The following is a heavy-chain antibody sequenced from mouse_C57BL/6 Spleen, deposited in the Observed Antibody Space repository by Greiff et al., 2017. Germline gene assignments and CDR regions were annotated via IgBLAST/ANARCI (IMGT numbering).Heavy chain of an antibody. Sequence: VQLQQSGAELVRPGASVKLSCKASGYTFTDYYINWVKQRPGQGLEWIARIYPGSGNTYYNEKFKGKATLTAEKSSSTAYMQLSSLTSEDSAVYFCAREAITTVARAMDYWGQGTSVTVSS. V-gene: IGHV1-76*01. J-gene: IGHJ4*01. D-gene: IGHD1-1*01. CDR3: AREAITTVARAMDY. CDR2: IYPGSGNT. CDR1: GYTFTDYY.